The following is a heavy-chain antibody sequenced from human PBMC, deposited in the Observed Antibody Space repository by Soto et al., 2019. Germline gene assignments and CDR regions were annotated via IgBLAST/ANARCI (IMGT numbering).Heavy chain of an antibody. CDR1: GFTFSSYG. J-gene: IGHJ5*01. CDR3: AKNLSPNIVLLVYAKPHDWLDS. V-gene: IGHV3-30*18. D-gene: IGHD2-8*01. Sequence: HLGGSLRLSCAASGFTFSSYGMHWVRQAPGKGLEWVAVISYDGRNKYYGDSVKGRFTVSRDNSKNTLYLQMNSLRAEDTAVYYCAKNLSPNIVLLVYAKPHDWLDSWGQGT. CDR2: ISYDGRNK.